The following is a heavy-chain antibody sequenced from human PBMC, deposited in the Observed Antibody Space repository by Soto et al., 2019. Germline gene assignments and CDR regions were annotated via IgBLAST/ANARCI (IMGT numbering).Heavy chain of an antibody. CDR3: ARMRALGEISPYLDY. V-gene: IGHV4-59*01. CDR1: GGSISDYQ. CDR2: TYYSGRT. D-gene: IGHD3-16*01. Sequence: QVQLQESGPGLVKPSETLSLTCSISGGSISDYQWNWIRQPPGKGLEWIGYTYYSGRTNYNPSLMSRLTGSLDTSTRQFSLRLRSVTAADTAVYYCARMRALGEISPYLDYWGQGDLVTVSS. J-gene: IGHJ4*02.